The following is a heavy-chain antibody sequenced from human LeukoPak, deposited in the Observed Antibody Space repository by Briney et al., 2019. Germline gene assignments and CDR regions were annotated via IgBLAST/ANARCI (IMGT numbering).Heavy chain of an antibody. D-gene: IGHD3-10*01. Sequence: GGSLRLSCAASGFTFSCYAMSWVRQAPGKGLEWVSAISGSGGSTYYADSVKGRFTISRDNSKNTLYLEMNSLRAEDTAVYYCAKEYYGSGSYYDSWGQGSLVTVSS. J-gene: IGHJ4*02. CDR2: ISGSGGST. CDR1: GFTFSCYA. CDR3: AKEYYGSGSYYDS. V-gene: IGHV3-23*01.